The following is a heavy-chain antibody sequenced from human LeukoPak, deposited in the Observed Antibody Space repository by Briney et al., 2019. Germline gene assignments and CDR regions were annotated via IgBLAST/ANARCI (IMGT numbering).Heavy chain of an antibody. D-gene: IGHD1-26*01. V-gene: IGHV3-21*01. CDR3: ARDMGTTNWFDP. Sequence: GGSLRLSCAASGFTFSSYSMNWVRQAPGKGLEWVSSISSSSSYIYYADSVKGRFTISRDNAKNSLNLQMNSLRAEDTAVYYCARDMGTTNWFDPWGQGTLVTVSS. CDR1: GFTFSSYS. J-gene: IGHJ5*02. CDR2: ISSSSSYI.